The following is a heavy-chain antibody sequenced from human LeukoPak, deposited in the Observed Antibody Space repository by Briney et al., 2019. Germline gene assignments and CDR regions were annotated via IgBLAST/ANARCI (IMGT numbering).Heavy chain of an antibody. CDR1: GYTFTGYY. Sequence: GASVKVSCKASGYTFTGYYMHRVRQAPGQGLEWMGWINPNSGGTNYAQKFQGRVTMTRDTSISTAYMELSRLRSDDTAVYYCASSLVLRYFDWSEYFQHWGQGTLVTVSS. CDR3: ASSLVLRYFDWSEYFQH. CDR2: INPNSGGT. D-gene: IGHD3-9*01. V-gene: IGHV1-2*02. J-gene: IGHJ1*01.